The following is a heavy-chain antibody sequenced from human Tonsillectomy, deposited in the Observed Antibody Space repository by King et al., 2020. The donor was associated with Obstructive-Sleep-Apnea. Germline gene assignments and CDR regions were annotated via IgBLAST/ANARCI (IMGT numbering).Heavy chain of an antibody. Sequence: QLVQSGAEVKKPGASVKVSCKASGYTFTSYGISWVRQAPGQGLEWMGWISAYNGNTNYAQKLQGRVTMTTDTSTSTAYMELRSLRSDDTAVYYCAGLRRDIVVVPAAAWWFDPWGQGTLVTVSS. D-gene: IGHD2-2*01. CDR2: ISAYNGNT. CDR3: AGLRRDIVVVPAAAWWFDP. V-gene: IGHV1-18*04. J-gene: IGHJ5*02. CDR1: GYTFTSYG.